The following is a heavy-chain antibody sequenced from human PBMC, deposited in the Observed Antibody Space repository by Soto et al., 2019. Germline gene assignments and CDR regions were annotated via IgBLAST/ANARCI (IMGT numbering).Heavy chain of an antibody. Sequence: SDPLSLNFAVSGASISSSNRCSWVLQPPGKGLEWIGEIYHSGSTNYNPSLRSRVTISVDKSKNQFSLKLSSVTAADTAVYYCARLPIAVAPIDYWGQGTLVS. CDR2: IYHSGST. V-gene: IGHV4-4*02. CDR1: GASISSSNR. CDR3: ARLPIAVAPIDY. J-gene: IGHJ4*02. D-gene: IGHD6-19*01.